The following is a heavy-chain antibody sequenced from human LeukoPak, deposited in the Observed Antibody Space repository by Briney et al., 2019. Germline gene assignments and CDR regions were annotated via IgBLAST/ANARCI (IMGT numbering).Heavy chain of an antibody. J-gene: IGHJ4*02. CDR2: ISWNSGSR. CDR1: GFTFDDYA. Sequence: SGGSLRLSCVASGFTFDDYAMHWVRHAPGKGLEWVSGISWNSGSRGYAESVKGRFTISRDNAKTSLYLQMNSLRAEDMALYYCAKGPDYDILTPIDYWGQGTLVTVSS. V-gene: IGHV3-9*03. CDR3: AKGPDYDILTPIDY. D-gene: IGHD3-9*01.